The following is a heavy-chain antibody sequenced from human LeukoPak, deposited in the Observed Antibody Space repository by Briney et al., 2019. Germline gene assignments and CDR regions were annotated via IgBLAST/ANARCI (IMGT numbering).Heavy chain of an antibody. D-gene: IGHD2-15*01. Sequence: GGSLRLSCAASGFRFSNHGMIWVRQAPGKGLEWVSYIRSTGETIYYADSVKGRFTISRDNAKNSLYLQMNSLRAEDTAVYYCARDNGGYCSGGSCYSGWFDPWGQGTLVTVSS. V-gene: IGHV3-48*04. CDR3: ARDNGGYCSGGSCYSGWFDP. CDR2: IRSTGETI. J-gene: IGHJ5*02. CDR1: GFRFSNHG.